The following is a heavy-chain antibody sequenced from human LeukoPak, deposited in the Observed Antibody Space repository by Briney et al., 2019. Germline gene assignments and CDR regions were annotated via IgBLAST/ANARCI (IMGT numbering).Heavy chain of an antibody. CDR1: GFTFSSYW. D-gene: IGHD3-22*01. J-gene: IGHJ1*01. CDR3: AREGDYYGSSGYSAAEYFQH. Sequence: GGSLRLSCAASGFTFSSYWMHWVRQAPGKGLVWVSRINSDGSSTSYADSVKGRFTISRDNAKNTLYLQMNSLRAEDTAVYYCAREGDYYGSSGYSAAEYFQHWGQGTLVTASS. CDR2: INSDGSST. V-gene: IGHV3-74*01.